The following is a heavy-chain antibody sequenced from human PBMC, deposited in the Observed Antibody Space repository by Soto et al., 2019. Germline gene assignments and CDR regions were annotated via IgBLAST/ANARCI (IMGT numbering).Heavy chain of an antibody. V-gene: IGHV1-2*04. Sequence: ASVKVSCKASGYTFTDYYIHWVRQAPGQGLEWMGWINPNSGATNYAQKFQGWVTMTRDTSITTAYMELSRLRSDDTAVYYCARVPGNVGTAIYWFDPWGQGTLVTVSS. CDR3: ARVPGNVGTAIYWFDP. CDR2: INPNSGAT. D-gene: IGHD5-18*01. J-gene: IGHJ5*02. CDR1: GYTFTDYY.